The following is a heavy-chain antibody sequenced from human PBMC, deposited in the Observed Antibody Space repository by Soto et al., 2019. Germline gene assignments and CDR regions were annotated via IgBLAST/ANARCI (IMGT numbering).Heavy chain of an antibody. Sequence: QVQLVESGGGVVQPGRSLRLSCAASAFTFRSYTMHWVRQAPGKGLEWVATISYDGSKTNYADSVRGRFTISRDNSKSTLFLQMDCLRPEDTAVYSCARDRDSSYFPPPYYFDSWGQGTLVTVSS. V-gene: IGHV3-30*04. D-gene: IGHD4-4*01. CDR2: ISYDGSKT. J-gene: IGHJ4*02. CDR3: ARDRDSSYFPPPYYFDS. CDR1: AFTFRSYT.